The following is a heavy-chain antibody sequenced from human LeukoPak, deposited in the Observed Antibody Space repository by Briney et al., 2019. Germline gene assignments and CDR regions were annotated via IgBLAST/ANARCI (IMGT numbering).Heavy chain of an antibody. CDR3: ARDSGSYPGLFDY. CDR2: ISSSSSYI. V-gene: IGHV3-21*01. D-gene: IGHD1-26*01. J-gene: IGHJ4*02. Sequence: GSLRLSCAASGFTFSSYSMNWVRQAPGKGLEWVSSISSSSSYIYYADSVKGRFTISRDNAKNSLYLQMNSLRAEDTAVYYCARDSGSYPGLFDYWGQGTLVTVSS. CDR1: GFTFSSYS.